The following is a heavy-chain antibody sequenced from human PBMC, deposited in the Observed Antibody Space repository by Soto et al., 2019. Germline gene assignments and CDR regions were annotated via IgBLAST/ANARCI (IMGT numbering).Heavy chain of an antibody. V-gene: IGHV3-48*01. CDR3: ARVWQSGGASLGFDY. CDR1: GFTFSSYS. Sequence: ESGGGLVQPGGSLRLSCAASGFTFSSYSMNWVRQAPGKGLEWVSYISSSSSTIYYADSVKGRFTISRDNAKNSLYLQMNSLRAEDTAVYYCARVWQSGGASLGFDYWGQGTLVTVSS. CDR2: ISSSSSTI. J-gene: IGHJ4*02. D-gene: IGHD3-16*01.